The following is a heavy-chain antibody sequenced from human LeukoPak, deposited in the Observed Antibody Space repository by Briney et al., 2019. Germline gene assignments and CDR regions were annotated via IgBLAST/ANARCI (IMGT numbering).Heavy chain of an antibody. V-gene: IGHV3-30*02. D-gene: IGHD3-3*01. Sequence: PGGSLRLSCAASGFTFSSFGMHWVRQAPGKGLEWVAVIPYDGNDKYYADSVKGRFTISRDNSKYTLYLQMTSLRPEDTALYYCVKEPTYYDFWSGTPYRGRRDVFDIWGQGTIVTVSS. CDR2: IPYDGNDK. CDR1: GFTFSSFG. J-gene: IGHJ3*02. CDR3: VKEPTYYDFWSGTPYRGRRDVFDI.